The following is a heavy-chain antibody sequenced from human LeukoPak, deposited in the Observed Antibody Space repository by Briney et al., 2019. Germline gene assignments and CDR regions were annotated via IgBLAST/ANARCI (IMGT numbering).Heavy chain of an antibody. CDR2: ISYDGSNK. Sequence: GRSLRLSCAASGFTFSSYGMHWVRQAPGKGLEWVAVISYDGSNKYYADSVKGRFTISRDNSKNTLYLQMNSLRAEDTAVYYCAKASDYGDLFDYWGQGTLVTVSS. J-gene: IGHJ4*02. CDR3: AKASDYGDLFDY. V-gene: IGHV3-30*18. CDR1: GFTFSSYG. D-gene: IGHD4-17*01.